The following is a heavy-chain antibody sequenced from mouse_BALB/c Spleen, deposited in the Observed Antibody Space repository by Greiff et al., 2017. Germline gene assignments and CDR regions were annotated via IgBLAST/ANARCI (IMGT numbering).Heavy chain of an antibody. V-gene: IGHV14-4*02. D-gene: IGHD2-4*01. CDR3: NGGDYDAWFAY. CDR1: GFNIKDYY. J-gene: IGHJ3*01. Sequence: VQLKQSGAELVRSGASVKLSCTASGFNIKDYYMHWVKQRPEQGLEWIGWIDPENGDTEYAPKFQGKATMTADTSSNTAYLQLSSLTSEDTAVYYCNGGDYDAWFAYWGQGTLVTVSA. CDR2: IDPENGDT.